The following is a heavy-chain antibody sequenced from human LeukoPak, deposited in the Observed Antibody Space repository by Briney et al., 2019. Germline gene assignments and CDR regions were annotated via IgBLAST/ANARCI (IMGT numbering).Heavy chain of an antibody. Sequence: SETLSLTCAVYGGSFSGYYWSWIRQPPGKGLEWIGEINHSGSTNYNPSLKSRVTISVDTSKNQFSLKLSSVTAADTAVYYCARWTLTGDRDYWGQGTLVTVSS. V-gene: IGHV4-34*01. D-gene: IGHD7-27*01. CDR3: ARWTLTGDRDY. J-gene: IGHJ4*02. CDR1: GGSFSGYY. CDR2: INHSGST.